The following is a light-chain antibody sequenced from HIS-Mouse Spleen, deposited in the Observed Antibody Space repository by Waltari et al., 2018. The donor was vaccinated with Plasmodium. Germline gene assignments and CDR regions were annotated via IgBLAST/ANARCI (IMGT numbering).Light chain of an antibody. CDR1: SSHVGSYNL. J-gene: IGLJ3*02. V-gene: IGLV2-23*01. Sequence: QSALTQPAPVSGSPGQSITISCTGTSSHVGSYNLVPWYQQHPGKAPKLMIYEGSKRPSGVSNRFSGSKSGNTASLTISGLQAEDEADYYCCSYAGSSTLVFGGGTKLTVL. CDR3: CSYAGSSTLV. CDR2: EGS.